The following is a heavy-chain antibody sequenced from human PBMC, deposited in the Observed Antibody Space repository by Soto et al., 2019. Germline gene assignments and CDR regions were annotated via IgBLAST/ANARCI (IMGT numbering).Heavy chain of an antibody. CDR3: AKDRTWNPSYSSGRFAFDI. D-gene: IGHD6-19*01. CDR2: SSWSSGSI. V-gene: IGHV3-9*01. J-gene: IGHJ3*02. Sequence: GGSPRLSCPASGLTFDDSAMHWVRQATGKSLDWSPGSSWSSGSIGYAASVKRRFTISRDNAKNSLYLQMNSLRAEDTALYSCAKDRTWNPSYSSGRFAFDIWGQGTMVTVSS. CDR1: GLTFDDSA.